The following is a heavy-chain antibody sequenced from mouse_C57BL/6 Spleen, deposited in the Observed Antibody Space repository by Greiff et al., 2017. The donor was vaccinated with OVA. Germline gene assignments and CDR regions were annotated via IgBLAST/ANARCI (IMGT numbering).Heavy chain of an antibody. CDR1: GFTFSSYG. V-gene: IGHV5-6*01. Sequence: VQLKESGGDLVKPGGSLKLSCAASGFTFSSYGMSWVRQTPDKRLEWVATISSGGSYTYYPDSVKGRFTISRDNAKNTLYLQMSSLKSEDTAMYYCARQGGLLYYFDYWGQGTTLTVSS. CDR3: ARQGGLLYYFDY. D-gene: IGHD1-1*01. CDR2: ISSGGSYT. J-gene: IGHJ2*01.